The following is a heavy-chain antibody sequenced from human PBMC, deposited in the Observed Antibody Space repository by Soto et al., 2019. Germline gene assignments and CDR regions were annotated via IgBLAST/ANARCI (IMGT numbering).Heavy chain of an antibody. V-gene: IGHV1-2*02. CDR3: AKDLTRQLAYWLDP. J-gene: IGHJ5*02. D-gene: IGHD6-6*01. CDR1: GFSFTGYY. Sequence: ASVKVSCKASGFSFTGYYIHWLRQAPGQGLEWMGWINAHSGGTEYAQKFQGRVTLTRDTSIATAYLSLTSLTSDDTALYYCAKDLTRQLAYWLDPWGQGTQVTVSS. CDR2: INAHSGGT.